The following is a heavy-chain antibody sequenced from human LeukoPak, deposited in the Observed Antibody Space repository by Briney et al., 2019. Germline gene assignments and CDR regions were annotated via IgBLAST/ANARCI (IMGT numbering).Heavy chain of an antibody. Sequence: SQTLSLTCAISGDSVSSNSVGWHWVRQSPSRGLEWLGSTYYRSKLYIDYAASVKGRITINPDTSKNQFSLQLNSVTPEDTAIYYCARSHHYGWDVWGQGTTVTVSS. CDR1: GDSVSSNSVG. CDR3: ARSHHYGWDV. CDR2: TYYRSKLYI. V-gene: IGHV6-1*01. J-gene: IGHJ6*02.